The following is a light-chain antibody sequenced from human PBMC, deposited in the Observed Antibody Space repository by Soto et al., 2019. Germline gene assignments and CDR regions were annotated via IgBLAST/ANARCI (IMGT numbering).Light chain of an antibody. J-gene: IGKJ3*01. V-gene: IGKV1-5*03. CDR3: QQYNTY. CDR2: KAS. Sequence: DIQMTQSPSTLSASVGDRVTITCRASQSISNWLAWYQQKPGKAPKLLIYKASSLERGVPSRFSGRGSGTEFTLTISSLQPDDFATYFGQQYNTYFGPGTKVDVK. CDR1: QSISNW.